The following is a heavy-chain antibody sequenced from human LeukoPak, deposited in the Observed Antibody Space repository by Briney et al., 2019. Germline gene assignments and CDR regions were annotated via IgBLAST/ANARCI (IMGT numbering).Heavy chain of an antibody. D-gene: IGHD5-24*01. J-gene: IGHJ4*02. CDR3: AKEKMDYFDY. CDR1: GFAFSSYA. Sequence: GGSLRLSCAASGFAFSSYAMNWVRQAPGKGLKWVSGISGSGGSTYYADFVKGRFTISRDNFKNTLSLQMNSLRAEDTAVYYCAKEKMDYFDYWGQGTLVTVSS. V-gene: IGHV3-23*01. CDR2: ISGSGGST.